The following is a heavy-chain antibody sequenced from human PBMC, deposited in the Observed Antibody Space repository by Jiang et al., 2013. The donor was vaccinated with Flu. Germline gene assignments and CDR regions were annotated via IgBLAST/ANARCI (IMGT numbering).Heavy chain of an antibody. Sequence: RLSCAASGFTFSSYGMHWVRQAPGKGLEWVAVISYDGSNKYYADSVKGRFTISRDNSKNTLYLQMNSLRAEDTAVYYCAKEVLAAKYSSSWYYGMDVWGQGTTVTVSS. V-gene: IGHV3-30*18. D-gene: IGHD6-13*01. CDR1: GFTFSSYG. CDR3: AKEVLAAKYSSSWYYGMDV. J-gene: IGHJ6*02. CDR2: ISYDGSNK.